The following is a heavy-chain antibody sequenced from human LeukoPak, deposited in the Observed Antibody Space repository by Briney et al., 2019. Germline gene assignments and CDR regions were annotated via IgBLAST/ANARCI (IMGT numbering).Heavy chain of an antibody. J-gene: IGHJ5*02. D-gene: IGHD2-2*01. CDR3: ARDRSGLVVVPAAINWFDP. Sequence: ASVKVSCKASGYTFTGYYMHWVRQAPGRGLEWMGWINPNSGGTNYAQKFQGRVTMTRDTSISTAYMELSRLRSDDTAVYYCARDRSGLVVVPAAINWFDPWGQGTLVTVSS. CDR1: GYTFTGYY. V-gene: IGHV1-2*02. CDR2: INPNSGGT.